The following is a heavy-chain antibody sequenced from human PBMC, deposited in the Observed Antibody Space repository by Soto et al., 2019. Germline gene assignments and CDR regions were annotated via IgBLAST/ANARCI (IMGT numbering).Heavy chain of an antibody. Sequence: QVQLVESGGGVVQPARSLSLSCVASGFTFTTYAMQCVRQAPGKGLERVAVMSSDGSNTYYADSVKCRFTISRDNSKKTLYRLMSSLRAEDTAVYFCAIDLLSDGFGERFDYWGQGTLVTVSS. V-gene: IGHV3-30-3*01. CDR2: MSSDGSNT. CDR1: GFTFTTYA. D-gene: IGHD3-10*01. J-gene: IGHJ4*02. CDR3: AIDLLSDGFGERFDY.